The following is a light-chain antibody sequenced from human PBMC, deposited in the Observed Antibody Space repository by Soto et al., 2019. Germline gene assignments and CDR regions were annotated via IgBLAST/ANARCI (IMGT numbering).Light chain of an antibody. J-gene: IGKJ2*01. V-gene: IGKV1-39*01. CDR2: AAS. CDR3: EQSYSTPPENT. Sequence: DIQLTQSPSSLSASVGDRVTITCRASQSISIFLNWYQLKPGKAPRLLIYAASNLQSGVPSRFSGSGSGTEFTLTITSLQPEDFATYYCEQSYSTPPENTFGQGTKLQI. CDR1: QSISIF.